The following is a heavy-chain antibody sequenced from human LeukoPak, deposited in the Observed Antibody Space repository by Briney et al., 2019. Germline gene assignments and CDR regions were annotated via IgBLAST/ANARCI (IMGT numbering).Heavy chain of an antibody. CDR1: GFTFSTYE. D-gene: IGHD1-1*01. CDR2: IISSGNTI. J-gene: IGHJ4*02. CDR3: ARGGTNDGYFHY. Sequence: GGSLRLSCAASGFTFSTYEMNWVRQAPGKGLEWVSYIISSGNTIYYADSVKGRFTISRDNAKNSLYLQMNSLGAEDTAIYYCARGGTNDGYFHYWGQGTLVTVSS. V-gene: IGHV3-48*03.